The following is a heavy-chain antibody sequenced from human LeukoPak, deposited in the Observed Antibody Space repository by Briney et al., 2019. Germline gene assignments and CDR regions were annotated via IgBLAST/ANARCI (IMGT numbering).Heavy chain of an antibody. Sequence: SETLSLTCTVSGGSISSYYWSWIRQPAGKGLEWIGRIYTSGSTNYNPSLQSRVTMSVDTSKNQFSLKLSSMTAADTAVYYCAREGSMALMDYYYMDVWGKGTTVTVSS. CDR1: GGSISSYY. D-gene: IGHD2/OR15-2a*01. V-gene: IGHV4-4*07. CDR2: IYTSGST. CDR3: AREGSMALMDYYYMDV. J-gene: IGHJ6*03.